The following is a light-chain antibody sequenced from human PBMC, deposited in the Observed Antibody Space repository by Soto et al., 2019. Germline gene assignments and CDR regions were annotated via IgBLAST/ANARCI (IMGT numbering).Light chain of an antibody. V-gene: IGKV3-20*01. CDR2: GAS. Sequence: EIVLTQSPGTLSLSPGERATLSCRASQSVSSSSLAWYQQKPGQAPRLLIYGASSRAIGIPDRFSGSGSGTDFTLSISRLEPEDFAVYYCQQYGSSPYTFGQGTKVDIK. CDR1: QSVSSSS. CDR3: QQYGSSPYT. J-gene: IGKJ2*01.